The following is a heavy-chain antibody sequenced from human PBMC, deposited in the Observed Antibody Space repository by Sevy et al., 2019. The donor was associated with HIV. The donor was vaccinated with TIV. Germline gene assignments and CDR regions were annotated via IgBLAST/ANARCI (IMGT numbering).Heavy chain of an antibody. CDR1: GYTFTGYY. V-gene: IGHV1-2*02. D-gene: IGHD6-13*01. CDR2: INPNSGGT. CDR3: VRDLSTSWYSFDY. J-gene: IGHJ4*02. Sequence: ASVKVSCKASGYTFTGYYIHWVRQAPGQGLEWMGWINPNSGGTKYAQKFQGRVTMTRDTSISTAYMELNRLRSDDTALYYCVRDLSTSWYSFDYWGQGTLVTVSS.